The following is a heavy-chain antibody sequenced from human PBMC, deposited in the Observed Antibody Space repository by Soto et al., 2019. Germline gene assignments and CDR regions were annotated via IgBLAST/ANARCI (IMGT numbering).Heavy chain of an antibody. Sequence: LRLSCAASGFTFSSYSMNWVRQAPGKGLEWVSSISSSSSYIYYADSVKGRFTISRDNAKNSLYLQMDSLRAEDTAVYYCARGRADSSGYPQRSINPWGQGTLVTFFS. CDR1: GFTFSSYS. J-gene: IGHJ5*02. D-gene: IGHD3-22*01. V-gene: IGHV3-21*01. CDR3: ARGRADSSGYPQRSINP. CDR2: ISSSSSYI.